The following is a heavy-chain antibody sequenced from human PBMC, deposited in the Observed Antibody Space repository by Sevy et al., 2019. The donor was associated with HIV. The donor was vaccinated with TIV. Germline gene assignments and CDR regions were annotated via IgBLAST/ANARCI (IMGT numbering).Heavy chain of an antibody. D-gene: IGHD2-15*01. V-gene: IGHV1-18*01. CDR1: GYTFTSYG. Sequence: ASVKVSCKASGYTFTSYGISWVRQAPGQGLEWMGWISAYNGNTNYAQKLQGRVTMTTDTSTSTAYMELRSLRSDDTAVYYCARVPICSGSSCYTETWIQLWGEFDYWGQGTLVTVSS. J-gene: IGHJ4*02. CDR2: ISAYNGNT. CDR3: ARVPICSGSSCYTETWIQLWGEFDY.